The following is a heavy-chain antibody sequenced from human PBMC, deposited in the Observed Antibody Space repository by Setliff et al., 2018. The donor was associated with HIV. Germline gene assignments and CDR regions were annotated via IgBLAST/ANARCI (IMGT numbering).Heavy chain of an antibody. CDR2: MNPKSGSA. CDR1: GYTFSNSD. V-gene: IGHV1-8*02. D-gene: IGHD2-8*01. CDR3: ASGSGYCKNGVCYIGVHRTPDKYYFDS. Sequence: GASVKVSCKASGYTFSNSDINWVRQAPGQGLEWMGWMNPKSGSAGYAQKFQGRVTMTSNAFITTAYMELSALTSEDTAVYYCASGSGYCKNGVCYIGVHRTPDKYYFDSWGQGAQVTVSS. J-gene: IGHJ4*02.